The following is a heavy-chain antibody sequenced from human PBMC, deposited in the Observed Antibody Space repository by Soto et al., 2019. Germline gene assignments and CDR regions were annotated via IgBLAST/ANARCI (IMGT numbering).Heavy chain of an antibody. Sequence: ASVKVSCKASGYTFTGYDMHWVRQAPGQGLEWMGWINPNSGGTNYAQKFQGWVTMTRDTSISTAYMELSRLRSDDTAVYYCARDLRCSSTSCYTDTDYYYGMDVWGQGTTVTVSS. CDR1: GYTFTGYD. CDR3: ARDLRCSSTSCYTDTDYYYGMDV. CDR2: INPNSGGT. J-gene: IGHJ6*02. D-gene: IGHD2-2*02. V-gene: IGHV1-2*04.